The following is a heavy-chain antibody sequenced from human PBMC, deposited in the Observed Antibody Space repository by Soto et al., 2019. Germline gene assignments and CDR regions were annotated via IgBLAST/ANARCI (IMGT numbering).Heavy chain of an antibody. D-gene: IGHD6-6*01. J-gene: IGHJ4*02. CDR2: ISASGGGT. CDR1: EFTFSSYA. CDR3: AKSLKTYTSSPVDY. V-gene: IGHV3-23*01. Sequence: EVQLLESGGGLVQPGGSLRLSCAASEFTFSSYAMSWVRQAPGKGLEWVSAISASGGGTDYADSVKGRFTISRDNSKSTLYLKMNSLSADDTAVYYCAKSLKTYTSSPVDYWGQGTLVTVSS.